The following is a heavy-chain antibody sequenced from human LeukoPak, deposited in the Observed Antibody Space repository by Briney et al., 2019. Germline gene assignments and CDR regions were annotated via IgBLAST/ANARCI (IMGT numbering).Heavy chain of an antibody. D-gene: IGHD2-21*01. J-gene: IGHJ6*03. V-gene: IGHV3-66*02. Sequence: GGSLRLSCAASGFTVSSNYMSWVRQAPGKGLEWVSVIYSGGSTYYADSVKGRFTISRDNSKNTLHLQMNSLRAEDTAVYYCARDSGGHCGGDCYADYYYYMDVWGKGTTVTVSS. CDR3: ARDSGGHCGGDCYADYYYYMDV. CDR1: GFTVSSNY. CDR2: IYSGGST.